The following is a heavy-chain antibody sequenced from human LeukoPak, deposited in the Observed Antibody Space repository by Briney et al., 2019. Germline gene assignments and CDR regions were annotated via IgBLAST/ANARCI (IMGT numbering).Heavy chain of an antibody. J-gene: IGHJ4*02. D-gene: IGHD1-26*01. CDR3: ARDSSSGSFSDFDS. CDR2: IGSSDSTT. CDR1: GFTFSSYE. Sequence: GGSLRLSCVASGFTFSSYEMNWVRQAPGKGLEWLSYIGSSDSTTHYADSVKGRFTISRDNAKNSLYLQMNSLRAEDTAVYYCARDSSSGSFSDFDSWGQGTLVTVSS. V-gene: IGHV3-48*03.